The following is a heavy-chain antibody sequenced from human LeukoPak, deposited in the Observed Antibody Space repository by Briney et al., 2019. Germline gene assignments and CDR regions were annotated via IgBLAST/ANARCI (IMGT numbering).Heavy chain of an antibody. Sequence: GGSLRLSCAASGFTFSSYAMSWVRQAPGKGLEWVSAISGSGGSTYYADSVKGRFTISRDNSKNTVYLQMNSLRAEDTAMYYCAKDTVLYSGYDELDFWGQGTLVTVSS. CDR1: GFTFSSYA. CDR2: ISGSGGST. D-gene: IGHD5-12*01. J-gene: IGHJ4*02. CDR3: AKDTVLYSGYDELDF. V-gene: IGHV3-23*01.